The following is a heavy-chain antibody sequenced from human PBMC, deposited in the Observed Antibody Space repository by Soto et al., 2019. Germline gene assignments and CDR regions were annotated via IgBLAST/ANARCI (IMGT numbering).Heavy chain of an antibody. Sequence: QVQLVESGGGVVQPGRSLRLSCAASGFTFSSYGMHWVRQAPGKGLEWVAVISYDGSNKYYADSVKGRFTISRDNSKNTLYLQLNSLRAEDTAVYYCAKGEREHIVVVTAITDAFDIWGKGTMVTVSS. D-gene: IGHD2-21*02. V-gene: IGHV3-30*18. CDR1: GFTFSSYG. CDR2: ISYDGSNK. CDR3: AKGEREHIVVVTAITDAFDI. J-gene: IGHJ3*02.